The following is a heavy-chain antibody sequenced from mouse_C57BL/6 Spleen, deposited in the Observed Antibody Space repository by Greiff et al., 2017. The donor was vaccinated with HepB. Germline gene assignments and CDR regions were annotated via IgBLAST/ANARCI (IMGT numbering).Heavy chain of an antibody. Sequence: QVQLKQPGAELVMPGASVKLSCKASGYTFTSYWMHWVKQRTGQGLEWIGEIDPSDSYTNYNQKFKGKSTLTVDKSSSTAYMQLSSLTSKDSAVYYCARSDGDCWGQGTTLTVSS. V-gene: IGHV1-69*01. CDR2: IDPSDSYT. CDR3: ARSDGDC. J-gene: IGHJ2*01. CDR1: GYTFTSYW.